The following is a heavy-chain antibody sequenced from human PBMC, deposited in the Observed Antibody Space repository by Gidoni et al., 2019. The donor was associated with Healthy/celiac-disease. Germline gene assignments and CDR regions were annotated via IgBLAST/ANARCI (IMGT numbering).Heavy chain of an antibody. Sequence: EVQLVESGGGLVQPGRSLRLSCTASGSSFGDYAMSWFRQAPGKGLEWVGFIRSKAYGGTTEYAASVKGRFTISRDDSKSIAYLQMNSLKTENTAVYYCTRDGRVYSSSWGYYYYGMDVWGQGTTVTVSS. V-gene: IGHV3-49*03. CDR1: GSSFGDYA. CDR2: IRSKAYGGTT. J-gene: IGHJ6*02. D-gene: IGHD6-13*01. CDR3: TRDGRVYSSSWGYYYYGMDV.